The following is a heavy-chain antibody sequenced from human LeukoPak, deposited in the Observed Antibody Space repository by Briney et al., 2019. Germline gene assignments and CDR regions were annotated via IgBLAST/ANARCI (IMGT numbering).Heavy chain of an antibody. V-gene: IGHV4-38-2*01. Sequence: SETLSLTCAVFGYSNSSGYSWGWIRQPPGKELEWIGSIYHSGSTYYNPSLKSRVTLSVDTSKNQFSLKLSSVTAADTAVYYCARHGPESSSWPNWFDPWGQGTLVTVSS. D-gene: IGHD6-13*01. CDR2: IYHSGST. CDR1: GYSNSSGYS. CDR3: ARHGPESSSWPNWFDP. J-gene: IGHJ5*02.